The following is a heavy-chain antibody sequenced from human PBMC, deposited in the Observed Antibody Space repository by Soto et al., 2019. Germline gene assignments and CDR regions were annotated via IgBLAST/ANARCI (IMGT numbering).Heavy chain of an antibody. Sequence: PGGSLRLSCADSGFSFSSYGMHWVRQAPGKGLEWVAVIWYDGSNKYYADSVKGRFTISRDNSKNTLYLQMNSLRAEDTAVYYCARDPPAKDAFDIWGQGTMVTVSS. CDR3: ARDPPAKDAFDI. V-gene: IGHV3-33*08. J-gene: IGHJ3*02. CDR2: IWYDGSNK. CDR1: GFSFSSYG.